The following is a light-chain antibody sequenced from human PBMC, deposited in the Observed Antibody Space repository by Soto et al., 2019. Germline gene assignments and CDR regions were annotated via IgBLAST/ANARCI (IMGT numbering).Light chain of an antibody. CDR3: QSFDDNNVV. Sequence: NFMLTQPHSVSASPGKTVTISCTRSSGSIASKYVQWYQQRPGSSPTIVIYEDDQRPSGVPDRFSGSIDSPSNSASLTISGLKTEDEADYYCQSFDDNNVVFGGGTKLTVL. CDR2: EDD. CDR1: SGSIASKY. V-gene: IGLV6-57*01. J-gene: IGLJ2*01.